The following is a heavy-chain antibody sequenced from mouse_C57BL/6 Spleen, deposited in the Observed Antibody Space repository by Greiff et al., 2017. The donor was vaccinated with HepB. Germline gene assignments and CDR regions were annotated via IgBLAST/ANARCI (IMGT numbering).Heavy chain of an antibody. CDR3: ARREGDGSSDY. CDR2: IDPSDSYT. Sequence: QVQLQQPGAELVKPGASVKLSCKASGYTFTSYWMQWVKQRPGQGLEWIGEIDPSDSYTNYNQKFKGKATLTVDTSSSTSYMQLSSLTSEDSAVYYCARREGDGSSDYWGQGTTLTVSS. CDR1: GYTFTSYW. J-gene: IGHJ2*01. V-gene: IGHV1-50*01. D-gene: IGHD1-3*01.